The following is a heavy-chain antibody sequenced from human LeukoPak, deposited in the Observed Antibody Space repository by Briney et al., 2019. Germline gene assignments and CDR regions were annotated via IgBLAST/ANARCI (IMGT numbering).Heavy chain of an antibody. CDR3: AREATDGTRLDH. Sequence: GASVKVSCKASGYPFINYGFHWVRQAPGQGLEWMGWINPNSGGTNYAQKFQGRVTMTRDTSISTAYMELSRLRSDDTAVYYCAREATDGTRLDHWGQGTLVTVSS. J-gene: IGHJ4*02. D-gene: IGHD1-26*01. CDR2: INPNSGGT. CDR1: GYPFINYG. V-gene: IGHV1-2*02.